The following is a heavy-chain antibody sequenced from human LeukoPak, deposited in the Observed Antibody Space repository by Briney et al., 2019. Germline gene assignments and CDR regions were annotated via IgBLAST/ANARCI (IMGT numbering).Heavy chain of an antibody. CDR3: ARWATSYDF. Sequence: GGSLRLSCAASGSTFSNYWMSWVRQAPGKGLEWVANIKQDGSEKYYVDSVMGRFTISRDNAKNSLYLQMNSLRAEDTAVYYCARWATSYDFWGQGTLVTVSS. V-gene: IGHV3-7*01. CDR2: IKQDGSEK. D-gene: IGHD3-10*01. J-gene: IGHJ4*02. CDR1: GSTFSNYW.